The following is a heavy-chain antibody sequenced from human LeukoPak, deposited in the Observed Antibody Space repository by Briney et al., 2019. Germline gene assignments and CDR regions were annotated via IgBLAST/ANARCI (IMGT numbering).Heavy chain of an antibody. D-gene: IGHD3-16*01. CDR2: INHSGST. V-gene: IGHV4-34*01. Sequence: SETLSLTCAVYGGSFSGYYWSWIRQPPGKGLEWIGEINHSGSTNYNPSLKSRVTISVDTSKNQFSLKLSSVTAADTAVYYCARDRHMITFGGVVLFDYWGQGTLVTVSS. CDR3: ARDRHMITFGGVVLFDY. CDR1: GGSFSGYY. J-gene: IGHJ4*02.